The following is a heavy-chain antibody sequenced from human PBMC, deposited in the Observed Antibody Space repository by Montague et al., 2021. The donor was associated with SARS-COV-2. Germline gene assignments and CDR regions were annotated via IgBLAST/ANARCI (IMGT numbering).Heavy chain of an antibody. CDR3: AKGFTYYFASGGYPNYFDP. CDR1: GFTFSSYA. J-gene: IGHJ5*02. Sequence: SLRLSCAASGFTFSSYAMIWVRQAPGKGLEWVSTISSTGGSTYYADSVKGRFIISRDNSRNTVRMQMNNLRAEDTAVYYCAKGFTYYFASGGYPNYFDPWGQGTLVSVSS. CDR2: ISSTGGST. D-gene: IGHD3-10*01. V-gene: IGHV3-23*01.